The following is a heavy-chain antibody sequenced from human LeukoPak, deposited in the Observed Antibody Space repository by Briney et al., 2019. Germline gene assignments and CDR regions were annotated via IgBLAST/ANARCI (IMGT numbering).Heavy chain of an antibody. V-gene: IGHV4-59*11. CDR3: ARVGYYDSSGYGDAFDI. CDR1: GGSISSHY. CDR2: IYYSGST. D-gene: IGHD3-22*01. Sequence: SETLSLTCTVSGGSISSHYWSWIRQPPGKGLEWIGYIYYSGSTNYNPSLKSRVTISVDTSKNQFSLKLSSVTAADTAVYYCARVGYYDSSGYGDAFDIWGQGTMVTVSS. J-gene: IGHJ3*02.